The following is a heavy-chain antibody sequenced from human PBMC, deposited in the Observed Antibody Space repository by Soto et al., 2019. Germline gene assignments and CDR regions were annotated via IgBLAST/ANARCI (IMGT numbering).Heavy chain of an antibody. J-gene: IGHJ3*02. V-gene: IGHV1-8*01. CDR2: MNPNSGNT. D-gene: IGHD2-2*01. Sequence: ASVNVYCKAAGYTFTIYDINWVRQATGQGLEWMGWMNPNSGNTGYAQKFQGRVTMTRNTSISTAYMELSSLRSEDTAVYYCARVLRPYCSSTSCFHDAFDIWGQGTMVTVSS. CDR3: ARVLRPYCSSTSCFHDAFDI. CDR1: GYTFTIYD.